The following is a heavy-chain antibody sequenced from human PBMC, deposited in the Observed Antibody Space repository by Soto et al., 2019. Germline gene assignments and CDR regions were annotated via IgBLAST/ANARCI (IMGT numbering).Heavy chain of an antibody. CDR2: IYYSGST. V-gene: IGHV4-61*01. CDR3: ARDYSSSSNYYYYYGMDV. CDR1: GGSVSSGSYF. J-gene: IGHJ6*02. Sequence: QVQLQESGPGLVEPSETLSLTCTVSGGSVSSGSYFWSWIRQPPGKGLEWIGYIYYSGSTNYNPSLKSRVTISVDTSKNQFYLKLSSVTAADTAVYYCARDYSSSSNYYYYYGMDVWGQGTTVTVSS. D-gene: IGHD6-6*01.